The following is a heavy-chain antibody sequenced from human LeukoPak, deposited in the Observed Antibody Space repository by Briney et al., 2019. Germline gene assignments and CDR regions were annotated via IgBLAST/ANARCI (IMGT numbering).Heavy chain of an antibody. CDR2: IRSDGTNE. CDR3: VKEGEGAFDL. CDR1: EFTFSNYG. Sequence: GGSLRLSCAASEFTFSNYGMHWVRQAPGKGLEWVAFIRSDGTNEFYADSVRGRLTISRDNSKNTLYVEMNSLTTEDAAVYYCVKEGEGAFDLWGQGTMVTVSS. J-gene: IGHJ3*01. V-gene: IGHV3-30*02.